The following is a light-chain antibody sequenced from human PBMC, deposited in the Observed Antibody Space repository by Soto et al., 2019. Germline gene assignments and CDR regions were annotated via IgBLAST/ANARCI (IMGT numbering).Light chain of an antibody. CDR3: SSFSGRDTVI. CDR1: SSDVAGSNH. J-gene: IGLJ2*01. V-gene: IGLV2-14*03. Sequence: QSALTQPASVSGSPGQSITISCTGSSSDVAGSNHVSWYQQHPGRAPRLMIYDVTNRPSWVSYRFSAYKSVNTASLTISGVQHEDEADYYCSSFSGRDTVIFGGGTKVTVL. CDR2: DVT.